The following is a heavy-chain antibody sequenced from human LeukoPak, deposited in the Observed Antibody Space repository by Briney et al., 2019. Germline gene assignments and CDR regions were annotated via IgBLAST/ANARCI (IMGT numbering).Heavy chain of an antibody. D-gene: IGHD3-22*01. Sequence: GGSLRLSCAASGFTFSNAWMSWVRQAPGKGLEWVGRIKSKTDGGTTDYAAPVKGRFTISRDNSKNTLYLQMNSLRAEDTAVYYCARDYYYDSSGYYVRKPDAFDIWGQGTMVTVSS. J-gene: IGHJ3*02. CDR1: GFTFSNAW. CDR2: IKSKTDGGTT. CDR3: ARDYYYDSSGYYVRKPDAFDI. V-gene: IGHV3-15*01.